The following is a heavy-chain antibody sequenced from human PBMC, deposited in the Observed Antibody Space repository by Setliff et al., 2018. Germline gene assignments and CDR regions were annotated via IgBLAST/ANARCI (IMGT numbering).Heavy chain of an antibody. CDR2: IYTSGST. CDR3: ARGPVMIVATGYFDY. CDR1: GGSISSGSYY. D-gene: IGHD3-22*01. V-gene: IGHV4-61*02. J-gene: IGHJ4*02. Sequence: SETLSLTCTVSGGSISSGSYYWSWIRQPAGKGLEWIGRIYTSGSTNYNPSLKSRVTISVDTSKNQFSLKLSSVTAADTAVYYCARGPVMIVATGYFDYWGQGTLGTVS.